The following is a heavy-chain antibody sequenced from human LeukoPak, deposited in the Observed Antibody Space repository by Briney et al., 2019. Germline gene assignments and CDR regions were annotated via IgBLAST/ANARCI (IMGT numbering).Heavy chain of an antibody. D-gene: IGHD6-13*01. J-gene: IGHJ4*02. V-gene: IGHV4-4*07. CDR2: VSSSGST. Sequence: SETLSLTCSVSGDSISYFYWSWIRQAAGKGLEWIGRVSSSGSTDYNASLKSRVTMSVDTSKNQLSLKVISVTAADTAIYYCARGVIAAGGNDSDYWGQGTLVTVSS. CDR1: GDSISYFY. CDR3: ARGVIAAGGNDSDY.